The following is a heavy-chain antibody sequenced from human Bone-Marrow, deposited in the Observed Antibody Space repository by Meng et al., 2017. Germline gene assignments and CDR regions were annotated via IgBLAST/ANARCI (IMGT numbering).Heavy chain of an antibody. D-gene: IGHD2-21*01. J-gene: IGHJ4*02. V-gene: IGHV1-2*06. Sequence: VWLGQSGAEVKEPGASLRVSCKPSGYSFTAYYIPWVRQAPGQGLEWLGHINPNSGDTLYAQKFQGRVSMTGDTSISTAYVELSSLRSDDTAVYYCVRDENISLGKLFGDYWGQGTMVTVSS. CDR3: VRDENISLGKLFGDY. CDR1: GYSFTAYY. CDR2: INPNSGDT.